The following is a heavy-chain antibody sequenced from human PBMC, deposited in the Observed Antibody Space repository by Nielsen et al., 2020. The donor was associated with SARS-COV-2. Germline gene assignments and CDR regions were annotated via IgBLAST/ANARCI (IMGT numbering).Heavy chain of an antibody. J-gene: IGHJ6*02. Sequence: ESLKISCAVYGGSFSGYYWSWIRQPPGKGLEWIGEINHTGSTNYNPSLKSRVTISVDTSKNQFSLKLSSVTAADTAVYYCAKDGLVATIGYYYYGTDVWGQGTTVTVSS. V-gene: IGHV4-34*01. D-gene: IGHD5-12*01. CDR2: INHTGST. CDR1: GGSFSGYY. CDR3: AKDGLVATIGYYYYGTDV.